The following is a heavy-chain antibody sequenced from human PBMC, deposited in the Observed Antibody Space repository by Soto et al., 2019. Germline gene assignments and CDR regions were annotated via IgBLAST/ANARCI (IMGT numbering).Heavy chain of an antibody. CDR1: GFTFSSYA. D-gene: IGHD1-20*01. Sequence: GGSLRLSCAASGFTFSSYAMSWVRQAPGKGLEWVSAISGSGGSTYYADSVKGRFTISRDNSKNTLYLQMNSLRAEDTAVYYCAKDLMYNWNPAVFDYWGQGTLVTVSS. J-gene: IGHJ4*02. CDR3: AKDLMYNWNPAVFDY. CDR2: ISGSGGST. V-gene: IGHV3-23*01.